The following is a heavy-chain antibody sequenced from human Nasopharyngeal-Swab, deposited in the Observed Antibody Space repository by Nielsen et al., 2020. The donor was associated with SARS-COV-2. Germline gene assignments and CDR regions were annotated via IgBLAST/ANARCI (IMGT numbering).Heavy chain of an antibody. J-gene: IGHJ2*01. D-gene: IGHD3-22*01. V-gene: IGHV3-74*01. CDR2: INSDGSST. CDR3: ARGWNYYDSSGYYRGYFDL. Sequence: WIRQPPGKGLGWVSRINSDGSSTSYADSVKGRFTISRDNAKNTLYLQMNSLRAEDTAVYYCARGWNYYDSSGYYRGYFDLWGRGTLVTVSS.